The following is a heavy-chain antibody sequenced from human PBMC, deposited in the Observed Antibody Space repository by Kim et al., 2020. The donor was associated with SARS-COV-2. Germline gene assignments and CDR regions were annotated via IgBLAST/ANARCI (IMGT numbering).Heavy chain of an antibody. V-gene: IGHV4-59*01. J-gene: IGHJ4*02. CDR2: TYYSGST. Sequence: SETLSLTCTVSGGSISSYSWSWIRQPPGKGLEWIGYTYYSGSTNYNPSLKSRVTISVDTSKNQFSQFSLKLSSVTAADTAMYYCARDRIGYCSSTSCSLHFDYWGQGTLVTVSS. D-gene: IGHD2-2*01. CDR3: ARDRIGYCSSTSCSLHFDY. CDR1: GGSISSYS.